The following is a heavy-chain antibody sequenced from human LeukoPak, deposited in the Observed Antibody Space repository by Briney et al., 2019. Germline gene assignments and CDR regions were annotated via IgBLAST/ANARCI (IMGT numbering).Heavy chain of an antibody. Sequence: ASVKVSCKASGYTFTSYYMHWVRQAPGQGLEWMGIINPSGGSTSYAQKLQGRVTMTRDTSTSTAYMELSSLRSEDTAVYYCAIHYDFWSGYYFWGQGTLVTVSS. CDR2: INPSGGST. J-gene: IGHJ4*02. V-gene: IGHV1-46*01. CDR1: GYTFTSYY. CDR3: AIHYDFWSGYYF. D-gene: IGHD3-3*01.